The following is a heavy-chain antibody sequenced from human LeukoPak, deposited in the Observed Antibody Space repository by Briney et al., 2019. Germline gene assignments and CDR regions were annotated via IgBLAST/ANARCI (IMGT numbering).Heavy chain of an antibody. V-gene: IGHV3-23*01. CDR1: GFSFGNYA. D-gene: IGHD2-21*01. J-gene: IGHJ5*01. Sequence: PGRSLRLSCVASGFSFGNYAMSWVRQAPGKGLQWVSKISGTGGATWYAGFARDRFTISRDNSKKTLYLQMSGLRVEDTAMYYCVKDPRDTYGTNWFVSWGQGTLLIVSS. CDR3: VKDPRDTYGTNWFVS. CDR2: ISGTGGAT.